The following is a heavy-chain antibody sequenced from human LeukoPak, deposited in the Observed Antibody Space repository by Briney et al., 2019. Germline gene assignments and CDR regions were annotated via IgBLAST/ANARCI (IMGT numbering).Heavy chain of an antibody. V-gene: IGHV3-74*01. D-gene: IGHD5/OR15-5a*01. Sequence: GGSLRLSCAASGFTFSSYWLHWVRQAPGKGLAWVSRINSDGSRINYADSVKGRFTSSRDNAKNTLYLQMNSLRVEDTAVYFCARGGPVKSIYDPHWFDPWGQGTLVTVSS. CDR2: INSDGSRI. CDR1: GFTFSSYW. J-gene: IGHJ5*02. CDR3: ARGGPVKSIYDPHWFDP.